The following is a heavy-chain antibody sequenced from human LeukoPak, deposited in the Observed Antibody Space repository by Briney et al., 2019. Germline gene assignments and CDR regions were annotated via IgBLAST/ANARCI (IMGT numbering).Heavy chain of an antibody. D-gene: IGHD2-2*01. CDR1: RFTFSDYY. V-gene: IGHV3-11*04. CDR2: ISSSGSTI. Sequence: GGSLRLSCAASRFTFSDYYMSWIRQAPGKGLEWISYISSSGSTIYYADSVKGRFTISRDNAKNSLYLQMNSLRAEDTAVYYCARYPCSTSCRTKWGGLSGWFDPWGQGTLVTVSS. CDR3: ARYPCSTSCRTKWGGLSGWFDP. J-gene: IGHJ5*02.